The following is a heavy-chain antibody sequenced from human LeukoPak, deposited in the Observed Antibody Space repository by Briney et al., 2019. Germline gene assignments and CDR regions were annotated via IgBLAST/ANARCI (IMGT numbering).Heavy chain of an antibody. Sequence: SQTLSLTCAISGDSVSSNSAAWHWVRQSPSRGLEWLGRTYYRSEWYNDYAVSVKSRITLNPDTSKNQFSLQLNSVTPEDTAVYYCARGDISGYYAFDIWGQGTMVTVSS. D-gene: IGHD3-22*01. CDR1: GDSVSSNSAA. V-gene: IGHV6-1*01. CDR2: TYYRSEWYN. CDR3: ARGDISGYYAFDI. J-gene: IGHJ3*02.